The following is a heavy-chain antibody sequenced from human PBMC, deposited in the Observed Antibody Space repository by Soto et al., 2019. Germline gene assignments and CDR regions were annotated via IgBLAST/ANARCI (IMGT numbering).Heavy chain of an antibody. D-gene: IGHD6-19*01. Sequence: GGSLRLSCAASGFTFSSYAMSWVRQAPGKGLEWVSAISGSGGSTYYADSVKGRFTISRDNSKNTLYLQMNSLGAEDTAVYYCAKPRRVSIAVAANPYYFDYWGHGTLVTDSS. CDR2: ISGSGGST. CDR3: AKPRRVSIAVAANPYYFDY. V-gene: IGHV3-23*01. CDR1: GFTFSSYA. J-gene: IGHJ4*01.